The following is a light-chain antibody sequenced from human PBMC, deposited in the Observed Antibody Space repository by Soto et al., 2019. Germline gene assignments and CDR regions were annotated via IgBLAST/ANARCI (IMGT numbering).Light chain of an antibody. Sequence: EIVMTQSPATLSLSPGERATLSCSASQSVSINLAWYQQKPGQAPRLLIYGASTRATGIPVRFSGSGSGTDLTLTISSLQSEDFAVYYCQHYNNWPPWTFGQGTKVEVK. V-gene: IGKV3-15*01. CDR1: QSVSIN. CDR2: GAS. J-gene: IGKJ1*01. CDR3: QHYNNWPPWT.